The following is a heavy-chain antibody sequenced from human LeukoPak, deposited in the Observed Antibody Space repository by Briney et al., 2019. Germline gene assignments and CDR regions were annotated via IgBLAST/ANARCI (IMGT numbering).Heavy chain of an antibody. D-gene: IGHD1-26*01. Sequence: ASVKVSCKASGYTFADYFIHWVRQAPGQGLEWMGRINLNTGGAEYAPKFQGWVTMTRDTSISTAYVEVNRLISDDTAVYYCARDLTSTSNWEFDYWGQGTLVTVSS. J-gene: IGHJ4*02. CDR3: ARDLTSTSNWEFDY. V-gene: IGHV1-2*04. CDR1: GYTFADYF. CDR2: INLNTGGA.